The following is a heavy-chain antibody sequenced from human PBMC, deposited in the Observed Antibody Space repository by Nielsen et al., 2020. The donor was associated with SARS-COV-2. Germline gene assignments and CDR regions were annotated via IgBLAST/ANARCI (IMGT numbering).Heavy chain of an antibody. Sequence: GESLKISCVASGFTFSDYWMTWVRQAPGKGLEWVANVRQDGGKIYYVGSVKGRFTISRDNARDSLSLQMNSLGAEDTAVYYCARDRHYTIPFDYWGQGALVTVSA. CDR1: GFTFSDYW. CDR3: ARDRHYTIPFDY. V-gene: IGHV3-7*01. CDR2: VRQDGGKI. D-gene: IGHD4-11*01. J-gene: IGHJ4*02.